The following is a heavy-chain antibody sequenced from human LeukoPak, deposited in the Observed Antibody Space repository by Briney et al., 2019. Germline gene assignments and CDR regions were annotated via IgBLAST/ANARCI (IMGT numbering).Heavy chain of an antibody. J-gene: IGHJ4*02. CDR1: GFTFSDYY. CDR3: AACKGIVVDLFPAY. CDR2: TRNKASSYTT. V-gene: IGHV3-72*01. D-gene: IGHD3-22*01. Sequence: GGSLRLSCATSGFTFSDYYINWVRQAPGKGLEWVGRTRNKASSYTTDYATSVKGRFTISRDDSKKSLYLQMNSLKTEDTAVYYCAACKGIVVDLFPAYWGQGTLVTVSS.